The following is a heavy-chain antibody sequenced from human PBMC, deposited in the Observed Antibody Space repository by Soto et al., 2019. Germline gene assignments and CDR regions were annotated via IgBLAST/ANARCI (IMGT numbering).Heavy chain of an antibody. V-gene: IGHV3-21*01. Sequence: GGSLRLSCEASGFTFSSYNMNWVRQAPGKGLEWVSSISSRSDYIYYADSLKGRFTISRDNAKNSLYLQMNSLRAEDTAVYYCARDQRYDSSGYSDFDYWGQGTLVTV. J-gene: IGHJ4*02. CDR3: ARDQRYDSSGYSDFDY. CDR2: ISSRSDYI. D-gene: IGHD3-22*01. CDR1: GFTFSSYN.